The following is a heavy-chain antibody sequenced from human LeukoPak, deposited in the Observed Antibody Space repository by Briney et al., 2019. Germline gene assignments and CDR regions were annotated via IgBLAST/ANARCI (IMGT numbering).Heavy chain of an antibody. CDR3: AKDSSSWYYYYYGMDV. CDR1: GFTFSSYS. V-gene: IGHV3-48*01. J-gene: IGHJ6*02. Sequence: PGGSLRLSCAASGFTFSSYSMNWVRQAPGKGLEWVSYISSGSSIICYADSVKGRFTISRDNARNSLYLQMNSLRAEDTAVYYCAKDSSSWYYYYYGMDVWGQGTTVTVSS. D-gene: IGHD6-13*01. CDR2: ISSGSSII.